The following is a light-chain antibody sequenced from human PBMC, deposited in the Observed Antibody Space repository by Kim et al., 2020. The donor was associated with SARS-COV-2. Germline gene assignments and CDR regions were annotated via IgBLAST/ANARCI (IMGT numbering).Light chain of an antibody. Sequence: QSALTQPASVSGSPGQSITISCTGTSSDVGGYNYVSWYQQHPGKAPKLMIYDVSKWPSGVSNRFAGSKSGNTASLTISGLQAEDEADYYCSSYTSSSTWVFGGGTQVTVL. CDR2: DVS. CDR3: SSYTSSSTWV. V-gene: IGLV2-14*01. J-gene: IGLJ3*02. CDR1: SSDVGGYNY.